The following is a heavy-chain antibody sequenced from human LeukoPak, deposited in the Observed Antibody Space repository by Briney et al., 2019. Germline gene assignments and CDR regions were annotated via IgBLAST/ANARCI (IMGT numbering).Heavy chain of an antibody. D-gene: IGHD2-2*01. Sequence: ASVKVSCKASGYTFASYDINWVRRATGQGLEWMGWMNPNSGNTGYAQKFQGRVTMTRNTSISTAYMELSSLRSEDTAVYYCARAVSDCSSTSCYVVVGAGHFDYWGQGTLVTVSS. J-gene: IGHJ4*02. CDR2: MNPNSGNT. CDR3: ARAVSDCSSTSCYVVVGAGHFDY. V-gene: IGHV1-8*01. CDR1: GYTFASYD.